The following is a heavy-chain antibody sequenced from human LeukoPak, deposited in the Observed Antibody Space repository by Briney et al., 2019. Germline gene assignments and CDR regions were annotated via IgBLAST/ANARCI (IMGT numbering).Heavy chain of an antibody. CDR3: ARDTDWD. Sequence: GGSLRLSCAASGFTFSSYSMNWVRQAPGKGLEWVSYISSSSTIYYADSVKGRFTISRDNAKNSLYLQMNSLRDEDTAVYYCARDTDWDWGQGTLVTVSS. J-gene: IGHJ4*02. D-gene: IGHD3-9*01. CDR2: ISSSSTI. V-gene: IGHV3-48*02. CDR1: GFTFSSYS.